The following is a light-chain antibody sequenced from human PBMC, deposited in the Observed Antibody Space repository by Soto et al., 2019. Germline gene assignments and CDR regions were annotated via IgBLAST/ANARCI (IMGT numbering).Light chain of an antibody. CDR2: GAS. V-gene: IGKV3-20*01. J-gene: IGKJ1*01. Sequence: EVVLTKSPGTLSLSPGEIATLSCGASQSVGSSYLAWYQQKPGQAPRLLIYGASTRATGIPDRFSGSGSGTEYTLTISRREPEDFAVYYCQQYINSPWTFGQGTKVEI. CDR3: QQYINSPWT. CDR1: QSVGSSY.